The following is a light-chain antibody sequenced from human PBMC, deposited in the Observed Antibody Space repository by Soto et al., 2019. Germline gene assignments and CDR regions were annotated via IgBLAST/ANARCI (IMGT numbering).Light chain of an antibody. CDR1: QSVTSY. Sequence: EVVLTQSPATLSLSPGERATLSCRASQSVTSYLAWYQQRPGQAPRLLVYDASNRAPGIPARFSGSGSGTDFTLTINSLEPEDFAIYYCQHRATWPLTFGGGTRVELK. J-gene: IGKJ4*01. V-gene: IGKV3-11*01. CDR3: QHRATWPLT. CDR2: DAS.